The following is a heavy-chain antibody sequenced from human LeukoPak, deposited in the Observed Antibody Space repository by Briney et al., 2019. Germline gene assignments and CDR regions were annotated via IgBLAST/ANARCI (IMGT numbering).Heavy chain of an antibody. D-gene: IGHD6-13*01. CDR3: ARDPIAAADVVVVRFDY. V-gene: IGHV4-39*07. Sequence: KPSETLSLTCTVSGGSISSSSYYWGWIRQPPGKGLEWIGSIYHSGSTYYNPSLKSRVTISVDTSKNQFSLKLSSVTAADTAVYYCARDPIAAADVVVVRFDYWGQGTLVTVSS. CDR1: GGSISSSSYY. CDR2: IYHSGST. J-gene: IGHJ4*02.